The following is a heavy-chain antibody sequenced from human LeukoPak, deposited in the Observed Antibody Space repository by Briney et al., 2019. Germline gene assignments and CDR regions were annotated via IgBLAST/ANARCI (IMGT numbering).Heavy chain of an antibody. CDR1: GFTFSRYA. J-gene: IGHJ3*02. Sequence: GGSLRLSCAASGFTFSRYAMSWVRQAPGKGLEWVSVIYSGGSTYYTGSVKGRFTISRHNSQNTLFLQMNSLRAEDTAVYYCARVGGLDAFDIWGQGTMVTVSS. D-gene: IGHD1-26*01. CDR3: ARVGGLDAFDI. V-gene: IGHV3-53*04. CDR2: IYSGGST.